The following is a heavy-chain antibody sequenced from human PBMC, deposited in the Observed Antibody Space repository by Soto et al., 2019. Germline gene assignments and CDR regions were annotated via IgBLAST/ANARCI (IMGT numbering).Heavy chain of an antibody. J-gene: IGHJ4*02. D-gene: IGHD5-12*01. CDR1: GFTFDDYA. Sequence: GGSLRLSCAASGFTFDDYAMHWVRQAPGKGLEWVSGISWNSGSIGYADSVKGRFTISRDNAKNSLYLQMNSLRAEDTALYYCAKGKVEMATNYFDYWGQGTLVTVSS. CDR2: ISWNSGSI. CDR3: AKGKVEMATNYFDY. V-gene: IGHV3-9*01.